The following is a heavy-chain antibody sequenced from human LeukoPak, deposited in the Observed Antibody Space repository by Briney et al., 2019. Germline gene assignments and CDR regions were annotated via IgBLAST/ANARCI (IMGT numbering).Heavy chain of an antibody. J-gene: IGHJ6*02. V-gene: IGHV3-33*01. Sequence: GRSLRLSCAASGFTFSSYGMHWVRQAPGKGLEWVAVIWYGGSNKYYADSVKGRFTISRDNSKNTLYLQMNSLRAEDTAVYYCARDGYDSSGYSIGYYYYYYYGMDVWGQGTTVTVSS. D-gene: IGHD3-22*01. CDR3: ARDGYDSSGYSIGYYYYYYYGMDV. CDR2: IWYGGSNK. CDR1: GFTFSSYG.